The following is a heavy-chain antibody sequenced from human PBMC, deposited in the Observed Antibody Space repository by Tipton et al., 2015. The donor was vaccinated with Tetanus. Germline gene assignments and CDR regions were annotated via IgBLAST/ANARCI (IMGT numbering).Heavy chain of an antibody. CDR3: VREVISWSVVFISGFGQ. V-gene: IGHV3-23*01. CDR2: ISGSGDRI. CDR1: GMTLSYFA. J-gene: IGHJ4*02. D-gene: IGHD3-22*01. Sequence: SLRLSCAASGMTLSYFAMSWVRQAPGKGLEWVSGISGSGDRIFYADSVKGRFTISRDNAKNTLYLQMNSLRAEDTAVYYCVREVISWSVVFISGFGQWGQGTLVTVSS.